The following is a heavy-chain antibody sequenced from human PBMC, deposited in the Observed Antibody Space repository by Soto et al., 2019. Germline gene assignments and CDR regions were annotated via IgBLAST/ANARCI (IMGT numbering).Heavy chain of an antibody. CDR3: ARGPRYYDSGVSWFDP. CDR2: ISAYNGNT. Sequence: ASVKVSCKASGYTFTSYGISWVRQAPLQGLEWMGWISAYNGNTNYAQKLKGRVTMTTDTSTSTAYMELRSLRSDDTAVYYCARGPRYYDSGVSWFDPWGQGTLVTVSS. D-gene: IGHD3-22*01. CDR1: GYTFTSYG. V-gene: IGHV1-18*04. J-gene: IGHJ5*02.